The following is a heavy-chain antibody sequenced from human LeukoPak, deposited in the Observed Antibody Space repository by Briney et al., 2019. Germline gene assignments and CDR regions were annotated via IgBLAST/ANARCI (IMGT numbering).Heavy chain of an antibody. CDR2: IYHSGST. D-gene: IGHD5-18*01. Sequence: SQTLSLTCAVSGGSISSGGYSWSWIRQPPGEGLEWIGYIYHSGSTYYNPSLKSRVTISVDRSKNQFSLKLSSVTAADTAVYYCASVDTAMVNDYWGQGTLVTVSS. CDR1: GGSISSGGYS. J-gene: IGHJ4*02. V-gene: IGHV4-30-2*01. CDR3: ASVDTAMVNDY.